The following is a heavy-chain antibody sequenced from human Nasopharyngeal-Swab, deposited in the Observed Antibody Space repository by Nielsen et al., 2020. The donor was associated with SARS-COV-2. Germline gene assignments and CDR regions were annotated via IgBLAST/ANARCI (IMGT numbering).Heavy chain of an antibody. V-gene: IGHV1-69*04. CDR3: ARVGAVARHAFDI. D-gene: IGHD6-19*01. CDR1: VGTFSSYA. CDR2: IIPILGIA. J-gene: IGHJ3*02. Sequence: SVKVPCKASVGTFSSYAISWVRQAPGQGLEWMGRIIPILGIANYAQKFQGRVTITADKSTSTAYMELSSLRSEDTAVYYCARVGAVARHAFDIWGQGTMVTVSS.